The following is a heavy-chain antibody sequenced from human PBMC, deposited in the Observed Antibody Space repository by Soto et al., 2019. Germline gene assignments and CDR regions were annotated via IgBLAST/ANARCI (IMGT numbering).Heavy chain of an antibody. D-gene: IGHD3-9*01. CDR1: GFTFDDYA. J-gene: IGHJ3*02. CDR2: ISWNSGSI. V-gene: IGHV3-9*01. CDR3: AKDVLTEGPGAFDI. Sequence: GGSLRLSCAASGFTFDDYAMHWVRQAPGKGLEWVSGISWNSGSIGYADSVKGRFTISRDNAKNSLYLQMNSLRAEDTALYYCAKDVLTEGPGAFDIWGQGTMVTVSS.